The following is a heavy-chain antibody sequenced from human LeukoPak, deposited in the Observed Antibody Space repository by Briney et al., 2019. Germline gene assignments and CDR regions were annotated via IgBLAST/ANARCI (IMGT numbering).Heavy chain of an antibody. CDR1: GFTFSSYG. Sequence: GGSLRLSCAASGFTFSSYGMHWVRQAPGKGLEWVAVISCDGSNEYYADSVKGRFTISRDNSKNTLYLQMNSLRAEDTAVYYCAKDALWFGELNWFDPWGQGTLVTVSS. CDR2: ISCDGSNE. V-gene: IGHV3-30*18. CDR3: AKDALWFGELNWFDP. D-gene: IGHD3-10*01. J-gene: IGHJ5*02.